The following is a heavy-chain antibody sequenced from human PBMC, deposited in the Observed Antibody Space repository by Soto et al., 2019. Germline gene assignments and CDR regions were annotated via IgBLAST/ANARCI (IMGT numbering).Heavy chain of an antibody. D-gene: IGHD2-15*01. CDR3: ASEVSSTDGMDV. CDR2: IYYTGNT. J-gene: IGHJ6*02. CDR1: GDSSVSSSSYY. Sequence: SETLSLTCTVSGDSSVSSSSYYWGWIRQPPGKGLVWIGSIYYTGNTFYSPSFRSRLTISVDTSKSQFSLKLRSVTAADTATYYCASEVSSTDGMDVWGQGTTVTVSS. V-gene: IGHV4-39*01.